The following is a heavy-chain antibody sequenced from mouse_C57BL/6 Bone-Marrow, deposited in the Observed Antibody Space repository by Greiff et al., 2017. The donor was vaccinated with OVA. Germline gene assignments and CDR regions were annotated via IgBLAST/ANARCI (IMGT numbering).Heavy chain of an antibody. J-gene: IGHJ2*01. CDR1: GYTFTDYY. V-gene: IGHV1-19*01. CDR2: INPYNGGT. CDR3: ARTLDY. Sequence: EVKLVESGPVLVKPGASVKMSCKASGYTFTDYYMNWVKQSHGKSLEWIGVINPYNGGTSYNQKFKGKATLTVDKSSSTAYMELNSLTSEDSAVYYCARTLDYWGQGTTLTVSS.